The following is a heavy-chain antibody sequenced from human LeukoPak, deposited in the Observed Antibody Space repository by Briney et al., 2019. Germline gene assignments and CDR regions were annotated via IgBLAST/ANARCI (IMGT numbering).Heavy chain of an antibody. CDR1: GGTFSSYA. V-gene: IGHV1-18*01. J-gene: IGHJ4*02. CDR2: ISAYNGNT. Sequence: ASVKVSCKASGGTFSSYAISWVRQAPGQGLEWMGWISAYNGNTNYAQKLQGRVTMTTDTSTSTAYMELRSLRSDDTAVYYCARDFGSGSYYDTLDFDYWGQGTLVTVSS. CDR3: ARDFGSGSYYDTLDFDY. D-gene: IGHD1-26*01.